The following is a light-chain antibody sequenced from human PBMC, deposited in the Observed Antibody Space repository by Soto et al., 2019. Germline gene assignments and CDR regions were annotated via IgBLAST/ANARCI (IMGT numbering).Light chain of an antibody. V-gene: IGLV2-14*01. CDR3: SSYTRTTTPV. J-gene: IGLJ1*01. CDR2: EVT. Sequence: QSALTQPASVSGSPGQSITISCTGTSSDVGGYNYVSWYQQRPGKAPKLMIYEVTNRPSGVSNRFSGSKSGNTASLTISGLQAEDDADYYCSSYTRTTTPVFGTGTKLTVL. CDR1: SSDVGGYNY.